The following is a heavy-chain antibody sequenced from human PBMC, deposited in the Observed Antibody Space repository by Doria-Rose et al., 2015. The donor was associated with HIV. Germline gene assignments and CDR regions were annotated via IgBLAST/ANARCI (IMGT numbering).Heavy chain of an antibody. V-gene: IGHV4-59*01. D-gene: IGHD1-1*01. CDR2: IYYTGIT. CDR1: GGSINNYY. J-gene: IGHJ4*01. CDR3: GRWNEGVDY. Sequence: QVQLQQWGPGLVKPSETLSLTCTISGGSINNYYWTWIRQPPGQALQYIGYIYYTGITSYNPSLESRVTISVDTSKNQCSLKLSSVTAADTAVYYCGRWNEGVDYWGQGTLVTVSS.